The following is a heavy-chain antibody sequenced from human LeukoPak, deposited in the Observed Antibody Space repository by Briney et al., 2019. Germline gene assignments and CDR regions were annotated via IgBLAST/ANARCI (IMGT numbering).Heavy chain of an antibody. D-gene: IGHD3-22*01. J-gene: IGHJ4*02. CDR2: IYHSGST. CDR1: GGSISSSSYY. CDR3: AAGYYYDSSGYEPFDY. Sequence: SETLSLTCTVSGGSISSSSYYWGWIRQPPGKGLEWIGSIYHSGSTYYNPSLKSRVTISVDTSKNQFSLKLSSVTAADTAVYYCAAGYYYDSSGYEPFDYWGQGTLVTVSS. V-gene: IGHV4-39*07.